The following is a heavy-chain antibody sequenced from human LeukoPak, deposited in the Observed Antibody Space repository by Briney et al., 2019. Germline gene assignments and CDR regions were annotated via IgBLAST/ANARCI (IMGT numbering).Heavy chain of an antibody. D-gene: IGHD6-13*01. Sequence: PGGSLRLSCAASGFTFSSYAMHWVRQAPGKGLEWVAVISYDGSNKYYADSVKGRFTISRDNSKNTLYLQMNSLRAEGTAVYYCARDQTAAAGIDYWGQGTLVTVSS. CDR1: GFTFSSYA. J-gene: IGHJ4*02. CDR3: ARDQTAAAGIDY. CDR2: ISYDGSNK. V-gene: IGHV3-30-3*01.